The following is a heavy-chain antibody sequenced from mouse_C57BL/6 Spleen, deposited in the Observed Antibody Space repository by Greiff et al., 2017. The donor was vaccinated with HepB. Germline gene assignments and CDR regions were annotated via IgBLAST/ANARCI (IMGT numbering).Heavy chain of an antibody. CDR1: GFTFSDYG. J-gene: IGHJ4*01. D-gene: IGHD1-1*01. CDR3: ARRKIYYYGSSYVYYAMDY. V-gene: IGHV5-17*01. Sequence: VQLKESGGGLVKPGGSLKLSCAASGFTFSDYGMHWVRQAPEKGLEWVAYISSGSSTIYYADTVKGRFTISRDNAKNTLFLQMTSLRSEDTAMYYCARRKIYYYGSSYVYYAMDYWGQGTSVTVSS. CDR2: ISSGSSTI.